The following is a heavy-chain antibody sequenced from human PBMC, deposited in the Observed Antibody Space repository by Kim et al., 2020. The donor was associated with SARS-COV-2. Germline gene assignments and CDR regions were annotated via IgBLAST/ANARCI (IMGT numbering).Heavy chain of an antibody. V-gene: IGHV4-4*09. Sequence: NPSLKSRVTISVDTSKNQFSLQLSSVTAADTAVYYCAASSGSSRLTLVDYWGQGTLVTVSS. CDR3: AASSGSSRLTLVDY. D-gene: IGHD3-10*01. J-gene: IGHJ4*02.